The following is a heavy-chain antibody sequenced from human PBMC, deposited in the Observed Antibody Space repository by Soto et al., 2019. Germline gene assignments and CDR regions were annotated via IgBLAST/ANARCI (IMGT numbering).Heavy chain of an antibody. V-gene: IGHV4-31*02. Sequence: PSETLSLTCTVSGGSITTGGYYWSWIRRRPGEGLEWIGCIHNTGETYYKPSLKSRPTISLDKSENQFFLRPTSVTAADTAVYYCGAYCSSTYCYDWFDPWGQGTLVTVSS. D-gene: IGHD2-2*01. CDR3: GAYCSSTYCYDWFDP. CDR1: GGSITTGGYY. J-gene: IGHJ5*02. CDR2: IHNTGET.